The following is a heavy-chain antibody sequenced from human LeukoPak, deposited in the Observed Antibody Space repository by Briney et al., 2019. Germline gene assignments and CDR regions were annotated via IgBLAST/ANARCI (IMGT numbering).Heavy chain of an antibody. D-gene: IGHD3-22*01. J-gene: IGHJ4*02. CDR2: ISGDGGST. CDR3: AKDTQLYDSSGYYRY. Sequence: GGSLRLSCAASGLTFDDYAMHWVRQAPGKGLEWVSLISGDGGSTYYADSVKGRFTISRDNSKNSLYLQMNSLRTEDTALYYCAKDTQLYDSSGYYRYWGQGTLVTVSS. V-gene: IGHV3-43*02. CDR1: GLTFDDYA.